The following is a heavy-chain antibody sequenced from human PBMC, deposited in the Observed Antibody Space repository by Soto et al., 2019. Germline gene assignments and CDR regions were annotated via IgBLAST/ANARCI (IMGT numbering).Heavy chain of an antibody. CDR3: AKNQERELPRVIDF. CDR2: MSGSSSTT. J-gene: IGHJ4*02. V-gene: IGHV3-23*01. Sequence: EVRLLESGGGLVKPGGYLRLSCATSGLTFSNYAMSWVRQAPGGGLERVSSMSGSSSTTYYADSVKGRFTISRDRSKNTLYLQMSSLRAEDTALYYCAKNQERELPRVIDFWGQGTLVTVSS. CDR1: GLTFSNYA. D-gene: IGHD1-7*01.